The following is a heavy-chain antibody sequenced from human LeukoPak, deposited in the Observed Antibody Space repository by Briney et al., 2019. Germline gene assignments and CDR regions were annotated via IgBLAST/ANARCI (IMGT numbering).Heavy chain of an antibody. CDR3: ARVAGSIDY. D-gene: IGHD1-26*01. CDR1: GYTFTTYD. Sequence: ASVKVSCKASGYTFTTYDINWVRQATGQGLEWMGWMNLKSGYAGYAQKFQGRVTITRDTSTSTVYMELSSLRSEDTAVYYCARVAGSIDYWGQGTLVTVSS. CDR2: MNLKSGYA. V-gene: IGHV1-8*03. J-gene: IGHJ4*02.